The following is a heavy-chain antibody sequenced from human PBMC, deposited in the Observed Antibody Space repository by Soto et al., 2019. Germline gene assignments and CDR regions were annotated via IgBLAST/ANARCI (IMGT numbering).Heavy chain of an antibody. CDR2: IYRSGST. J-gene: IGHJ4*02. CDR1: GGSISSNDW. V-gene: IGHV4-4*02. D-gene: IGHD6-13*01. Sequence: SETLSLTCTVSGGSISSNDWWTWVRQPPGKGLEWIGEIYRSGSTNYNPSLESRVTISVDKSKNHYSLKLNSVTAADTAVYYCARGSRGSWYIYWGQGTLVTV. CDR3: ARGSRGSWYIY.